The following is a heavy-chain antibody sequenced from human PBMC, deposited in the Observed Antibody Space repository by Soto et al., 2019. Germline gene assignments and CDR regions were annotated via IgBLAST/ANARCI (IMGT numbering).Heavy chain of an antibody. CDR3: ARGDREDFAVGVGVRPGEYGVDA. Sequence: QVQLVESGGGVVQPGRSLRLSCAASGFTFRNYAMHWVRQAPGKGLECVAVISYDGSNKFYRDYVKGRFTISRDNSKNTLYRQINSLRYEDTAVYYCARGDREDFAVGVGVRPGEYGVDAWRQGTTVAVSS. CDR1: GFTFRNYA. V-gene: IGHV3-30-3*01. D-gene: IGHD2-15*01. J-gene: IGHJ6*02. CDR2: ISYDGSNK.